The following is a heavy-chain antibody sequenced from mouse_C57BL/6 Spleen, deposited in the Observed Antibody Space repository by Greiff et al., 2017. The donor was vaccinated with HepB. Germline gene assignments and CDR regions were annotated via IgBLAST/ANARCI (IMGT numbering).Heavy chain of an antibody. Sequence: QVQLQQPGAELVKPGASVKLSCKASGYTFTSYWMHWVKQRPGQGLEWIGMIHPNSGSTNYNEKFKSKATLTVDKSSSTAYMQLSSLTSEDSTVYYCARSGWWYFDVWGTGTTVTVAS. CDR1: GYTFTSYW. J-gene: IGHJ1*03. CDR2: IHPNSGST. D-gene: IGHD1-3*01. CDR3: ARSGWWYFDV. V-gene: IGHV1-64*01.